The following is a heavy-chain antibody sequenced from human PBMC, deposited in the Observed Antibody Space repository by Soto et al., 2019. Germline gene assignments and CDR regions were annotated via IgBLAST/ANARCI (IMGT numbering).Heavy chain of an antibody. J-gene: IGHJ4*02. CDR1: GFTFTKYY. CDR2: INPSGDST. V-gene: IGHV1-46*01. Sequence: ASVKVSCKASGFTFTKYYMHWGRKAPGQGLEWMGMINPSGDSTSYAQKFQGRVTMTRDTSTSTVNVELSSLRSEDTAVYYCVSQRTNLPLDYWGQGTLVTVSS. D-gene: IGHD1-1*01. CDR3: VSQRTNLPLDY.